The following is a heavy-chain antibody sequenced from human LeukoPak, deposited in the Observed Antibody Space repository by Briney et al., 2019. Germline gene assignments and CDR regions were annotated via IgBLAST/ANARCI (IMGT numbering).Heavy chain of an antibody. Sequence: GGSLRLSCAASGFTFSSYWMHWVRQAPGKGLAWVSRINSDGSSTSYADSVKGRFTISRDNAKNTLYMQMNSLRAEDTAVYYCAREKDYGDNDAFDIWGQGTMVTVSS. CDR3: AREKDYGDNDAFDI. D-gene: IGHD4-17*01. J-gene: IGHJ3*02. V-gene: IGHV3-74*01. CDR1: GFTFSSYW. CDR2: INSDGSST.